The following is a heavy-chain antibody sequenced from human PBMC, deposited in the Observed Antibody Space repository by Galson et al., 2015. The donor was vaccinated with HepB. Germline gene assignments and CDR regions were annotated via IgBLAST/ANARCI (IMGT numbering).Heavy chain of an antibody. Sequence: SLRLSCAASGFTFSNAWMSWVRQAPGKGLEWVGRIKSKTDGGTTDYAAPVKGRFTISRDDSKNTLYLQMNSLKTEDTAVYYCTTDVFLRYFDWLLTPFYWGQGTLVTVSS. CDR1: GFTFSNAW. V-gene: IGHV3-15*01. D-gene: IGHD3-9*01. CDR2: IKSKTDGGTT. CDR3: TTDVFLRYFDWLLTPFY. J-gene: IGHJ4*02.